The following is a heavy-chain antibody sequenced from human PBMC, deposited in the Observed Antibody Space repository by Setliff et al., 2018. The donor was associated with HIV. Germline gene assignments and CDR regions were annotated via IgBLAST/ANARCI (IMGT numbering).Heavy chain of an antibody. V-gene: IGHV1-8*01. CDR2: MNPNTGVS. D-gene: IGHD3-10*01. CDR3: ARGKGVGGVVITGGLDV. Sequence: ASVKVSCKASGHTFTNVDIHWLRRATGQGLEWMGWMNPNTGVSGYALKFQARVTMTRDTSISTAYMELSSLTSEDTAVCYCARGKGVGGVVITGGLDVWGKGTTVTVS. CDR1: GHTFTNVD. J-gene: IGHJ6*03.